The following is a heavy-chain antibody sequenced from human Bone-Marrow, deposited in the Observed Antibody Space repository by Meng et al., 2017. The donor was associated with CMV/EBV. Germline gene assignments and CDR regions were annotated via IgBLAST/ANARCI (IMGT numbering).Heavy chain of an antibody. CDR1: GFTFSSYE. Sequence: GESLKISCAASGFTFSSYEMNWVRQAPGKGLEWVSYISSSGSTIYYADSVKGRFTISRDNAKNSLYLQMNSLRAEDTAVYYCARGGKGGHHVLRFLEWLRNPDYWGQRTLVTVSS. CDR3: ARGGKGGHHVLRFLEWLRNPDY. V-gene: IGHV3-48*03. CDR2: ISSSGSTI. D-gene: IGHD3-3*01. J-gene: IGHJ4*02.